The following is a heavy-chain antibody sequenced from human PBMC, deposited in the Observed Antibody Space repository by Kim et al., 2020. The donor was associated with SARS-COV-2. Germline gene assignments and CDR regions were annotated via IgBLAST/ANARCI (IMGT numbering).Heavy chain of an antibody. Sequence: SETLSLTCTVSGDSVSSTAYFWVWIRQPPGKRLEWIGSVHSGGTTSYNPSLRSRLTISMDTSKNQFSLNLMSVTAADTAVYYCATRILASRGGWGQGTLVTVSS. CDR3: ATRILASRGG. V-gene: IGHV4-39*01. J-gene: IGHJ4*02. D-gene: IGHD3-16*01. CDR2: VHSGGTT. CDR1: GDSVSSTAYF.